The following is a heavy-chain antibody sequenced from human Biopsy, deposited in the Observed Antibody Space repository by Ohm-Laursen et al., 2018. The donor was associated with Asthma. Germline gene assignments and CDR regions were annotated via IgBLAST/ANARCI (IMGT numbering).Heavy chain of an antibody. Sequence: SLRLSCSASGYTFSRYSIHWVRQIPGKGLEWVASISTASSFIYYADSVRGRFTTSRDNARNSVYLQMNSLKTEDTAVYYCSRVSGGWLANYGMDVWGQGTTVSVSS. CDR1: GYTFSRYS. V-gene: IGHV3-21*03. CDR2: ISTASSFI. D-gene: IGHD6-19*01. CDR3: SRVSGGWLANYGMDV. J-gene: IGHJ6*02.